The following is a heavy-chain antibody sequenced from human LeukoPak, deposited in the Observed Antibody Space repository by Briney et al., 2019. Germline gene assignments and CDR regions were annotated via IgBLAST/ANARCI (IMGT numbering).Heavy chain of an antibody. CDR3: ARVFVGATTSDAFDI. D-gene: IGHD1-26*01. CDR2: INPSGGST. V-gene: IGHV1-46*01. Sequence: GSVKVSCKASGYTSTTYFMHWVRQAPGQGLEWMGIINPSGGSTNYAQKFQGRVTMTSDTSTSTVYMELRSLRSEDTAVYYCARVFVGATTSDAFDIWGPGTMGTVSS. J-gene: IGHJ3*02. CDR1: GYTSTTYF.